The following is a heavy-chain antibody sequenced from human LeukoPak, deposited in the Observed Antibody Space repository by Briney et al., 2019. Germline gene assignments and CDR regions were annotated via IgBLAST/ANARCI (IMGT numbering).Heavy chain of an antibody. D-gene: IGHD2-2*01. Sequence: GGSLRLSCAASGFTFSSYSMNWVRQAPGKGLEWVSYISSSSSTIYYADSVKGRFTISRDNAKNSLYLQMNSLRAEDTAVYYCASLDQDIVVVPAAGDGFDIWGQGTRSPSLQ. CDR2: ISSSSSTI. J-gene: IGHJ3*02. CDR3: ASLDQDIVVVPAAGDGFDI. V-gene: IGHV3-48*01. CDR1: GFTFSSYS.